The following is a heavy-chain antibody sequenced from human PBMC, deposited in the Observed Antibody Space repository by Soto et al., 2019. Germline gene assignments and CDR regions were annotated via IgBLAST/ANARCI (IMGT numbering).Heavy chain of an antibody. V-gene: IGHV4-34*01. J-gene: IGHJ4*02. CDR1: GGSFSGYY. Sequence: SETLSLTCAVYGGSFSGYYWTWIRQPPGTGLEWIGEINHSGSTNYNPSLKSRVTISVDTSKNQFSLKLTSVTAADTALYYGGRRKITALFDYWGQGTLVTVSS. CDR3: GRRKITALFDY. CDR2: INHSGST. D-gene: IGHD3-10*01.